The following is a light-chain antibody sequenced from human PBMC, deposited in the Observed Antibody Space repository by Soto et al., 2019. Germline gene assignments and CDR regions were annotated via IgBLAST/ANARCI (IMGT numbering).Light chain of an antibody. Sequence: EIVLTQSPDTLSLSPGERATLSCRASLSVTSNYLAWYQQIPGQAPRLLIYDASRRATGIPDRFSGSGSGTDFTLTISRLEPEDFAVYYCQQYGSSLYTFXQGTKVDIK. CDR1: LSVTSNY. J-gene: IGKJ2*01. V-gene: IGKV3-20*01. CDR2: DAS. CDR3: QQYGSSLYT.